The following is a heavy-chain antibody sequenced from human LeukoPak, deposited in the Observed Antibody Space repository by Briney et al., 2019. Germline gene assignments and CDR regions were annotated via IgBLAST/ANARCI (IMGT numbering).Heavy chain of an antibody. V-gene: IGHV3-30*03. D-gene: IGHD1-14*01. J-gene: IGHJ3*02. CDR2: VSYDGSNT. CDR1: GFTFRSYD. Sequence: GGSLRLSCAASGFTFRSYDMHWVRQAPGKGLEWVAVVSYDGSNTNYADSVKGRFTVSRDNSKNTLYLQMNILGAEDTAVYDCAREHHLSDAFDIWGQGTLVTVSS. CDR3: AREHHLSDAFDI.